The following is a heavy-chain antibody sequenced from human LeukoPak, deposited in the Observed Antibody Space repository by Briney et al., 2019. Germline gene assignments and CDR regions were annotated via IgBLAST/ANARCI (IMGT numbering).Heavy chain of an antibody. Sequence: SVKVSCKASGGTFSSYAISWVRQAPGQGLEWMGGIIPIFGTANYAQKFQGRVTITADKSTSTAYMELSSLRSEDTVVYYCARHDCSSTSCRIDYWGQGTLVTVSS. CDR1: GGTFSSYA. V-gene: IGHV1-69*06. CDR3: ARHDCSSTSCRIDY. J-gene: IGHJ4*02. D-gene: IGHD2-2*01. CDR2: IIPIFGTA.